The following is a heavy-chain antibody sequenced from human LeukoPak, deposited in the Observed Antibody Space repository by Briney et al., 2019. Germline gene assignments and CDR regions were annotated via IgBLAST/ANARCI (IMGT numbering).Heavy chain of an antibody. Sequence: SETLSLTCTVSGGSINKYYWSWIRQPPGKGLEWIGYSHYSGSTNYNPSLKSRVTISVDTSQNQFSLKMTSVTAADTAVYHCAGYSYGTDAYVIWGQGTMVTVSS. CDR1: GGSINKYY. CDR3: AGYSYGTDAYVI. J-gene: IGHJ3*02. V-gene: IGHV4-59*08. CDR2: SHYSGST. D-gene: IGHD5-18*01.